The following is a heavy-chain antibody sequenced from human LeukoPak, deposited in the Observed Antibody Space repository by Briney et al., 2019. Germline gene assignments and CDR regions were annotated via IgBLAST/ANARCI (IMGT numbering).Heavy chain of an antibody. D-gene: IGHD6-13*01. CDR1: GDSIRNYY. V-gene: IGHV4-59*01. J-gene: IGHJ4*02. CDR3: ARATAGTGYFFDY. Sequence: PSETLSLTCTVSGDSIRNYYWTWIRQPPGKGLEWIAYMFHTGSTNHNPSLRSRVTMSVDMSKNQFSLKHSSVTAADTAIYYCARATAGTGYFFDYWGQGALVTVSS. CDR2: MFHTGST.